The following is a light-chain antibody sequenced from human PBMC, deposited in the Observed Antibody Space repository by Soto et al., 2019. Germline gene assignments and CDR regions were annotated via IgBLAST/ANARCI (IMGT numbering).Light chain of an antibody. J-gene: IGLJ1*01. CDR1: NIGSKR. V-gene: IGLV3-21*04. Sequence: SYELTQSPSVSVAPGKTATITCGGNNIGSKRVHWYQQKPGQAPVLVIYYDSDRPSGIPERFSGSNSGNTATLTINRVEAGDEADYYCQVWDGSSDHYVFGTGTKLTVL. CDR3: QVWDGSSDHYV. CDR2: YDS.